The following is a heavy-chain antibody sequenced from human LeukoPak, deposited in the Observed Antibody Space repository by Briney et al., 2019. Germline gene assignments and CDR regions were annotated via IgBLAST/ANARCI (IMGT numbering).Heavy chain of an antibody. CDR3: ARRSAAKDAFDI. CDR2: INSDGSST. J-gene: IGHJ3*02. D-gene: IGHD6-25*01. Sequence: GGSLRLSCAASGFTFSGFWMHWIRQAPGKGLVWVSRINSDGSSTSYADSVKGRFTISRDNAKNTLYLQMNSLRAEDTAVYYCARRSAAKDAFDIWGQGTMVTVSS. V-gene: IGHV3-74*01. CDR1: GFTFSGFW.